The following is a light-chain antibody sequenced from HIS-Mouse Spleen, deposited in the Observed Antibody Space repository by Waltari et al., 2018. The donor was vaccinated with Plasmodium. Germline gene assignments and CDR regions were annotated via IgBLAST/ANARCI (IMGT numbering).Light chain of an antibody. V-gene: IGLV2-11*01. CDR3: CSYAGSYTWV. Sequence: QSALTQPRSVSGSPGPSVPISCTGTSSDVGGYNYVSWYQQHPGKAPNLMIYDVSKRPSGVPDRFSGSKSCNTASLTISGLQAEDEADYYCCSYAGSYTWVFGGGTKLTVL. J-gene: IGLJ3*02. CDR2: DVS. CDR1: SSDVGGYNY.